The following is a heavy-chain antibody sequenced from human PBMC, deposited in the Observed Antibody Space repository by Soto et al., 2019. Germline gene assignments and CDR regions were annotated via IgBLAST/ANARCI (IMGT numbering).Heavy chain of an antibody. CDR2: ISGSGGST. V-gene: IGHV3-23*01. J-gene: IGHJ5*02. D-gene: IGHD6-19*01. CDR3: AKVVGIAVAGPLDP. Sequence: PGGSLRLSCAASGFTFSSYAMSWVRQAPGKGLEWVSAISGSGGSTYYADSVKGRFTISRDNSKNTLYLQMNSLRAEDTAVYYCAKVVGIAVAGPLDPWGQGTMVTVYS. CDR1: GFTFSSYA.